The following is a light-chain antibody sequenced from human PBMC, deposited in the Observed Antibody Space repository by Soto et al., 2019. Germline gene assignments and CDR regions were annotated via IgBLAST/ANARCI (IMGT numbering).Light chain of an antibody. J-gene: IGKJ4*01. CDR1: QSVSSSY. CDR2: GAS. V-gene: IGKV3-20*01. CDR3: QQYGSSPLT. Sequence: EMVFTQSPGTLSLSPGERATLSCRASQSVSSSYLAWYQQKPGQAPRLLIYGASSRATGIPDRFSGSGSGTDFTLTISRLEPEDFAVCYCQQYGSSPLTFGGGTKVAIK.